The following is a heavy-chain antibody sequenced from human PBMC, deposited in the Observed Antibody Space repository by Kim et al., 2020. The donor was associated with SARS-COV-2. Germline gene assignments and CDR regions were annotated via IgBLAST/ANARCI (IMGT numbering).Heavy chain of an antibody. J-gene: IGHJ6*02. CDR1: GYTVTELS. V-gene: IGHV1-24*01. Sequence: ASVKVSCKVSGYTVTELSMHWVRQAPGKGLEWMGGFDPEDGETIYEQKFQDRITMTEYTSADTAYMELSSLRSEDTAVYYCATDPYRYCVKDTCPTYGMDVWGQGSPVTVSS. CDR2: FDPEDGET. CDR3: ATDPYRYCVKDTCPTYGMDV. D-gene: IGHD2-15*01.